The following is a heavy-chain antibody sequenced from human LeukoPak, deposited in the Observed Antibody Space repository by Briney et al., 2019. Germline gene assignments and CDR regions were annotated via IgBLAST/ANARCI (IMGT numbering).Heavy chain of an antibody. D-gene: IGHD3-3*01. V-gene: IGHV3-21*01. CDR1: GFTFSSYY. CDR3: ARHDFWSTYYYYSYMDV. Sequence: GGSLRLSCAASGFTFSSYYMNWVRQAPGKGLEWVSSISASSSYIYYADSVKGRFTISRDNAKNSLYLQMNSLRAEDTAVYYCARHDFWSTYYYYSYMDVWGKGTTVTVSS. J-gene: IGHJ6*03. CDR2: ISASSSYI.